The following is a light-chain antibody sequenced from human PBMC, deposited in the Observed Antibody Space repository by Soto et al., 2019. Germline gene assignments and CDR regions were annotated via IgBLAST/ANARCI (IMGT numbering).Light chain of an antibody. CDR2: DVN. J-gene: IGLJ2*01. Sequence: QSALTQPASVSGSPGQSITISCTGTSSDIGAYNFVSWYQQHPGKAPKLMLYDVNIRPSGVSNRFSGSKSGNTASLTISGLQAEDEADYYCTSWKTSTTMIFGGGTQVTVL. CDR3: TSWKTSTTMI. CDR1: SSDIGAYNF. V-gene: IGLV2-14*03.